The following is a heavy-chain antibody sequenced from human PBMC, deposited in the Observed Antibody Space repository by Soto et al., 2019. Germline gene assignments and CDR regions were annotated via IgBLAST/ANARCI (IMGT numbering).Heavy chain of an antibody. Sequence: SETLSLTCTDSGGSIGSGGYFWSWIRQHPGKGLEWIGYIYYSGSTFYNPALQSRVALSVDTSKNQFSLKLNSVTAADTAVYYCARGRLGQSSLTSSLDSWGRGTLVTVSA. D-gene: IGHD3-16*01. CDR1: GGSIGSGGYF. CDR2: IYYSGST. V-gene: IGHV4-31*03. CDR3: ARGRLGQSSLTSSLDS. J-gene: IGHJ4*02.